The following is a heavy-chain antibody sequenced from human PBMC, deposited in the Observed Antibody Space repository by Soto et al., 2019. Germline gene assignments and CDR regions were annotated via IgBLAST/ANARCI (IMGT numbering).Heavy chain of an antibody. D-gene: IGHD6-19*01. CDR3: ARDHSSGWYQGRGWFDP. CDR1: GGTFSSYA. Sequence: ASVKVSCKASGGTFSSYAISWVRQAPGQGLEWMGGIIPIFGTANYAQKFQGRVTITADESTSTAYMELSSLRSEDTAVYYCARDHSSGWYQGRGWFDPWGQGTLVTVS. V-gene: IGHV1-69*13. CDR2: IIPIFGTA. J-gene: IGHJ5*02.